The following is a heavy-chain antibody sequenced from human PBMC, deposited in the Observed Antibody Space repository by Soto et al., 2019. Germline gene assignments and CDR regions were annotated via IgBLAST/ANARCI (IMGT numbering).Heavy chain of an antibody. Sequence: QITLKASGPTLVKPTQTLTLTCTFSGFSLSTSGVGVGWIRQPPGKPLVWLALIYWNHDKRYSPSLKSRLTITMDASTNQVVLTMANMDPVYTTTYYWAHTPCGGDCYDENWCEPSGQGTLVTV. CDR2: IYWNHDK. V-gene: IGHV2-5*01. CDR1: GFSLSTSGVG. CDR3: AHTPCGGDCYDENWCEP. D-gene: IGHD2-21*02. J-gene: IGHJ5*02.